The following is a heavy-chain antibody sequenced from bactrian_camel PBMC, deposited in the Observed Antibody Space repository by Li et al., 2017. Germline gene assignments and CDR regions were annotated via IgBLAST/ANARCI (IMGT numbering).Heavy chain of an antibody. CDR3: AAHDVSRCRPAVTRGRYGNY. V-gene: IGHV3S26*01. J-gene: IGHJ4*01. Sequence: HVQLEESGGGMVQPEGSLRLSCAASGFAFSDYWMYWVRQAPGQEREGVASIDDDGTLSYLDSVRGRFTISKDGAKRILYLQMDSLKPEDTATYFCAAHDVSRCRPAVTRGRYGNYWARGTQVTVS. CDR1: GFAFSDYW. D-gene: IGHD2*01. CDR2: IDDDGTL.